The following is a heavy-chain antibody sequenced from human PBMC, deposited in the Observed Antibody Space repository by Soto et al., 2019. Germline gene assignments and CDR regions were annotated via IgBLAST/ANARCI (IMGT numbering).Heavy chain of an antibody. CDR1: GFTFSSYG. CDR3: AKDRSGYGPRGGMDV. V-gene: IGHV3-30*18. D-gene: IGHD3-22*01. CDR2: ISYDGSNK. J-gene: IGHJ6*02. Sequence: QVQLVESGGGVVQPGRSLRLSCAASGFTFSSYGMHWVRQAPGKGLEWVAVISYDGSNKYYADSVKGRFTISRDNSKNTVYLQMNSLRAEDTAVYYCAKDRSGYGPRGGMDVWGQGTTVTVSS.